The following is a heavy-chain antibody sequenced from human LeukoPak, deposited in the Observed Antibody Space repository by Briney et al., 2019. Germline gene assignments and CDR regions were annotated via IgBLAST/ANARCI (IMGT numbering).Heavy chain of an antibody. CDR2: IKSKTDGGTT. CDR3: TTDTGSYYVGGLDY. D-gene: IGHD1-26*01. Sequence: GGSLRLSCAAAGFTFSSYAMSWVRQAPGKGLEWVGRIKSKTDGGTTDYAAPVKGRFTISRDDSKNTLYLQMNSLKTEDTAVYYCTTDTGSYYVGGLDYWGQGTLVTVSS. V-gene: IGHV3-15*01. J-gene: IGHJ4*02. CDR1: GFTFSSYA.